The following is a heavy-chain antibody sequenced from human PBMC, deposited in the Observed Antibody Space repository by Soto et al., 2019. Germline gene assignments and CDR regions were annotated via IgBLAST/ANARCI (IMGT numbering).Heavy chain of an antibody. CDR2: IFSGGTT. V-gene: IGHV3-53*02. D-gene: IGHD2-2*01. J-gene: IGHJ4*02. CDR1: GFTVSSNC. Sequence: EVQLVETGGGLIQPGGSLRLSCAASGFTVSSNCMSWVRQAPGRGLEWVSTIFSGGTTHYADSVKGRFTISRDSSKNTLYLQMNSLRAEDTAIYYCARETVPPSYHYYDCWGQGTLVTVSS. CDR3: ARETVPPSYHYYDC.